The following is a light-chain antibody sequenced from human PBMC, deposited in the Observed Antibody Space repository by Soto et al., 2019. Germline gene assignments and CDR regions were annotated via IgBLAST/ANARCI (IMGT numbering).Light chain of an antibody. J-gene: IGLJ1*01. CDR2: ANT. CDR1: SSNIGASSD. Sequence: QSVLTQPPSVSGAPGLRVTISCTGSSSNIGASSDVNWYQLLPGTAPKLLIYANTYRPSGVPDRFSGSRSGTSASLTITGLQAEDEAEYYCQTNERGLGVFYVFETGTKVPV. V-gene: IGLV1-40*01. CDR3: QTNERGLGVFYV.